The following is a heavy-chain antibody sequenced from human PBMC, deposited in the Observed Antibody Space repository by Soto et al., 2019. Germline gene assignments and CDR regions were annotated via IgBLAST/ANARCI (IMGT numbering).Heavy chain of an antibody. CDR1: GSPFD. V-gene: IGHV3-30-3*01. Sequence: GGSLRLSCAASGSPFDVHWVRQAPGKGPEWVAHIVPDGRNQYWADSVKGRFSGSRDNAKNTVYLQMNSLRNEDTAVYYCASEGGNLNWFDPCGQGPLATVSS. CDR3: ASEGGNLNWFDP. D-gene: IGHD1-26*01. J-gene: IGHJ5*02. CDR2: IVPDGRNQ.